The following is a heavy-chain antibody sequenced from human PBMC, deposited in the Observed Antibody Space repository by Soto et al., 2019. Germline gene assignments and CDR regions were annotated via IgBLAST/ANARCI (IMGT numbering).Heavy chain of an antibody. CDR3: ASPNPMYYYDSSGYLYFDY. J-gene: IGHJ4*02. D-gene: IGHD3-22*01. V-gene: IGHV4-39*01. CDR1: GGSISSSSYY. CDR2: IYYSGST. Sequence: SETLSLTCTVSGGSISSSSYYWGWIRQPPGKGLEWIGSIYYSGSTYYNPSLKSRVTISVDTSKNQFSLKLSSVTAADTAVYYCASPNPMYYYDSSGYLYFDYWGQGTLVTVSS.